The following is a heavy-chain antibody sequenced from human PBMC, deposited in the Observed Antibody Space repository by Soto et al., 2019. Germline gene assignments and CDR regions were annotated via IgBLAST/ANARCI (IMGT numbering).Heavy chain of an antibody. CDR1: GDSISNSH. Sequence: QVHLQESGPVLVKPSETLSLSCTISGDSISNSHWSWIRQSAGKGLEWIGRVYTSGDTNYNPSLECRVTVSVDTSNNHFSLKLTSVTAADTAVYYCVRDKGMADLWGQGTLVSVSS. CDR2: VYTSGDT. J-gene: IGHJ5*02. CDR3: VRDKGMADL. V-gene: IGHV4-4*07. D-gene: IGHD6-13*01.